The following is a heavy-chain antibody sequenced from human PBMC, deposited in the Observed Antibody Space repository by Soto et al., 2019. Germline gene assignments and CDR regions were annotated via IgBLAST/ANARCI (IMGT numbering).Heavy chain of an antibody. D-gene: IGHD3-9*01. CDR1: GFTINSNY. CDR2: IYSGGST. Sequence: EVQLMESGGGLVQPGGSLRLSCAVSGFTINSNYMSWVRQAPGKGLEWVSVIYSGGSTYYADSVKGRFTISRDNSKNTLFLQMNSRRAEDTAVYYCARDGASALTTYPDIWGQGTMVTVSS. J-gene: IGHJ3*02. V-gene: IGHV3-66*01. CDR3: ARDGASALTTYPDI.